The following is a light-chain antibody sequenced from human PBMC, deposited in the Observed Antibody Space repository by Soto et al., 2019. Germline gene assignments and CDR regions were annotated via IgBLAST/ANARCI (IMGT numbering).Light chain of an antibody. CDR1: SSDIGAYDY. Sequence: QSALPQPASVSGSPGQSIAISCTGTSSDIGAYDYVSWYQQHPDKAPKLIIYEVTKRPSGVSTRFSGSKSGNTASLTISGRQAEDEGDYYCGSHTSGSTRVFGTGTKLTVL. V-gene: IGLV2-14*01. J-gene: IGLJ1*01. CDR3: GSHTSGSTRV. CDR2: EVT.